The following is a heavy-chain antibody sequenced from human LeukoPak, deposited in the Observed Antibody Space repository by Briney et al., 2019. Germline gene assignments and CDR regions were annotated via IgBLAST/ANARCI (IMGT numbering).Heavy chain of an antibody. D-gene: IGHD7-27*01. J-gene: IGHJ4*02. V-gene: IGHV3-9*01. CDR2: ITYNSGTV. CDR1: GFSFDDYT. CDR3: AKGNWGTPFDY. Sequence: PGGSLRLSCAASGFSFDDYTMHWVRQAPGKGLEWVSGITYNSGTVDYAGSVKGRFTLSRDNAKSSLYLQLNSLRPEDTAFYYCAKGNWGTPFDYWGQGTLVTVSS.